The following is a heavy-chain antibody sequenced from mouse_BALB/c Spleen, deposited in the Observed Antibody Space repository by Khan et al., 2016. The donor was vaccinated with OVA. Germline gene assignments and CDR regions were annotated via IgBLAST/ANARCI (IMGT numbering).Heavy chain of an antibody. V-gene: IGHV1-31*01. CDR3: TRHGYVAWFTY. D-gene: IGHD2-2*01. CDR1: GYSFTSYY. CDR2: IDPFSGDT. J-gene: IGHJ3*01. Sequence: EVQLQQSGPELMKPGASVKISCKASGYSFTSYYIHWVIQSHGKSLEWIGYIDPFSGDTTYNQKFKGRATLTVDKSSSTAYIHLSNLTSEDSADYYCTRHGYVAWFTYWGQGTLVTVSA.